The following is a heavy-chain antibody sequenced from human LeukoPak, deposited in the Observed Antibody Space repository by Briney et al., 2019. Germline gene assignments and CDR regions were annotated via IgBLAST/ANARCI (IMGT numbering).Heavy chain of an antibody. J-gene: IGHJ4*02. CDR1: GGSISSYY. V-gene: IGHV4-4*07. CDR2: IYTSGST. CDR3: ARNMVRGSMGYFDY. D-gene: IGHD3-10*01. Sequence: PSETLSLTCTVSGGSISSYYWSWIRQPAGKGLEWIGRIYTSGSTNYNPSLTSRVTMSVDTSKNQFSLKLSSVTAADTAVYYCARNMVRGSMGYFDYWGQGTLVTVSS.